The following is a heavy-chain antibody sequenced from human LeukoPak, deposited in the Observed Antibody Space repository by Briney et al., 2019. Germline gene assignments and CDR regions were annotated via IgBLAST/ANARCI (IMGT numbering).Heavy chain of an antibody. CDR2: FDPEDGET. J-gene: IGHJ1*01. CDR3: ATGIAVAGTGYFQH. Sequence: ASVKVSCKVSGYTLTELSMHWVRQAPGKGLEWMGGFDPEDGETIYAQKFQGRITMTEDTSTDTAYMELSSLRSEDTAVYYRATGIAVAGTGYFQHWGQGTLVTVSS. V-gene: IGHV1-24*01. CDR1: GYTLTELS. D-gene: IGHD6-19*01.